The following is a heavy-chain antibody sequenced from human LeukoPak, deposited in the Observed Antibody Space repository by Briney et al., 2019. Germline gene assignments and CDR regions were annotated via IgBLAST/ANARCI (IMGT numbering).Heavy chain of an antibody. CDR2: IYYSGST. Sequence: SETLSLTCTVSGGSIISYYWSWLRQPPGKGLEWIGYIYYSGSTNYNPSLKSRVTISVDTPKNQFSLKLSSVTAADTAVYYCARVRFGDSRLRRGYFDLWGRVTLVTVSS. CDR1: GGSIISYY. V-gene: IGHV4-59*08. D-gene: IGHD4-17*01. J-gene: IGHJ2*01. CDR3: ARVRFGDSRLRRGYFDL.